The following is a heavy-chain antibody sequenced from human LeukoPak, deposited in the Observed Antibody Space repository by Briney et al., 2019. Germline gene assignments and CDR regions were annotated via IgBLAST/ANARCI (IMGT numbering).Heavy chain of an antibody. CDR3: VRGGSDYEYSGAS. CDR2: ISNDGRST. Sequence: GGSLRLSCAASGFTFSSYWMHWIRQAPGKGLVCVSRISNDGRSTIYADSVKGRFTISRDNGKNTVFLQMYSMRVEDTAVYYCVRGGSDYEYSGASWGQGTLVTVSS. D-gene: IGHD3-16*01. CDR1: GFTFSSYW. V-gene: IGHV3-74*01. J-gene: IGHJ5*02.